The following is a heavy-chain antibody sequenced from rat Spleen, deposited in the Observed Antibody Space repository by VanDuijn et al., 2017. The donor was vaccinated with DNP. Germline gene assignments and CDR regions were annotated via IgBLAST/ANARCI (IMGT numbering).Heavy chain of an antibody. CDR1: GITFSDHN. V-gene: IGHV5-7*01. J-gene: IGHJ2*01. D-gene: IGHD1-4*01. Sequence: EVQLVESGGGLVQPGRSLKLSCVVSGITFSDHNMAWVSQAPKKGLEWVATISYDGSDTYYRDSVKGRFTISRDNAKSTLYLQMDSLRSEDTATYYCAGRPPPTRGPFDYWGQGVTVTVSS. CDR3: AGRPPPTRGPFDY. CDR2: ISYDGSDT.